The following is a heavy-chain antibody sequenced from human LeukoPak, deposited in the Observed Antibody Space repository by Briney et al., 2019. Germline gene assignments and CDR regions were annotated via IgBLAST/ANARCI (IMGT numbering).Heavy chain of an antibody. Sequence: PGGSLRLSCAASGFTFSSYAMHWVRQAPGKGLEWVAVISYDGSNKYYADSVKGRFTISRDNSKNTLYLQMNSLRAEDTAVYYCARDVLVGATTLAFDIWGQGTMVTVSS. CDR3: ARDVLVGATTLAFDI. V-gene: IGHV3-30*04. CDR1: GFTFSSYA. CDR2: ISYDGSNK. J-gene: IGHJ3*02. D-gene: IGHD1-26*01.